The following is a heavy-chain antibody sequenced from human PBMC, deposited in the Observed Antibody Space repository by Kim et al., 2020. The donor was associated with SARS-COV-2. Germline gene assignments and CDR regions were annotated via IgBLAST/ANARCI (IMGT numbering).Heavy chain of an antibody. Sequence: GGSLRLSCAASGFTFSSYDMHWVRQGTGKGLEWVSTIDSAGDTYYPGSVKGRFTISRENAKNSLYLQMNSLRAGDTALYYCTRGGDNGSRNYDFYMDVWGKGTTVTVSS. CDR3: TRGGDNGSRNYDFYMDV. V-gene: IGHV3-13*01. CDR2: IDSAGDT. D-gene: IGHD3-16*01. J-gene: IGHJ6*03. CDR1: GFTFSSYD.